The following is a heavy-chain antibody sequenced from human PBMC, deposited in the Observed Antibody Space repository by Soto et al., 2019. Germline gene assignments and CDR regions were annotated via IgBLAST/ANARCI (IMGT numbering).Heavy chain of an antibody. CDR1: GGSIRSGDYY. CDR2: IYYSGST. CDR3: ARDDGSGSWGDYYYYYGMDV. D-gene: IGHD3-10*01. J-gene: IGHJ6*02. V-gene: IGHV4-30-4*01. Sequence: SETLSLTCTVSGGSIRSGDYYWSWIRQPPGKGLEWIGYIYYSGSTYYNPSLKSRVTISVDTSKNQFSLKLSSVTAADTAVYYCARDDGSGSWGDYYYYYGMDVWGQGTTVTVSS.